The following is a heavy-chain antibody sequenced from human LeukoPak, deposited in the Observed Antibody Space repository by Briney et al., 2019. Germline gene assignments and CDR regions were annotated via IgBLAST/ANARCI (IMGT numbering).Heavy chain of an antibody. D-gene: IGHD1-1*01. CDR1: GDSVSRDSAA. CDR3: ARVIQGTTGTIDY. Sequence: SQTLSLTCAISGDSVSRDSAAWDWIRQSPSRGLEWLGRTYYRSKWYTDYAVSVKSRITINPDTSKNQFSLQLNSVTPEDTAVYYCARVIQGTTGTIDYWGQGTLVTVSS. J-gene: IGHJ4*02. CDR2: TYYRSKWYT. V-gene: IGHV6-1*01.